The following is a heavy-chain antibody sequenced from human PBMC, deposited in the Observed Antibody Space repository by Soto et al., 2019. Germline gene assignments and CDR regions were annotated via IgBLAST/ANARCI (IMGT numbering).Heavy chain of an antibody. CDR2: INHSGST. D-gene: IGHD3-3*01. Sequence: SETLSLTCAVYGGSFSGYYWSWIRQPPGKGLEWIGEINHSGSTNYNPSLKSRVTISVDTSKNQFSLKLSSVTAADTAVYYCARALGRRITIFGVVIIGRFDPWGQGTLVTVSS. J-gene: IGHJ5*02. V-gene: IGHV4-34*01. CDR3: ARALGRRITIFGVVIIGRFDP. CDR1: GGSFSGYY.